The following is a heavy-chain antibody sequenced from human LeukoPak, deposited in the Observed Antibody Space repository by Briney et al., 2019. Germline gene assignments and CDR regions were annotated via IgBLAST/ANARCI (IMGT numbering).Heavy chain of an antibody. CDR2: ISSSSSYI. D-gene: IGHD1-14*01. V-gene: IGHV3-21*01. J-gene: IGHJ4*02. CDR1: GFTSSSYS. CDR3: ARVAENHFDY. Sequence: PGGSLRLSCAVSGFTSSSYSMNWVRQAPGKGLEWVSSISSSSSYIYYADSVKGRFTISRDNAKNSLYLQMNSLRAEDTAVYYCARVAENHFDYWGQGTLVTVSS.